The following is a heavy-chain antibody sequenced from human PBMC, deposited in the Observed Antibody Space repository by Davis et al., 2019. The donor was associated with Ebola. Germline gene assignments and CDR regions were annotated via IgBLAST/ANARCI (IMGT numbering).Heavy chain of an antibody. CDR1: GFTFSSYA. CDR2: ISGSGGST. J-gene: IGHJ6*02. D-gene: IGHD5-12*01. CDR3: AKGEGYGNYYYYGMDV. V-gene: IGHV3-23*01. Sequence: GESLKISCAASGFTFSSYAMSWVRQAPGKGLEWVSAISGSGGSTYYADSVKGRFTISRDNSKNTLYLQMNSLRAEDTAVYYCAKGEGYGNYYYYGMDVWGQGTTVTVSS.